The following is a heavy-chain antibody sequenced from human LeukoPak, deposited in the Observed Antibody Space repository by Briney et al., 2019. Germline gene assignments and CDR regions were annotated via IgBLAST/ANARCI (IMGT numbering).Heavy chain of an antibody. V-gene: IGHV4-39*01. Sequence: SETLSLTCTVSGGSISSSSYYWGWIRQPPGKGLEWFGSIYYSGSTYYNPSLKSRVTISVDTSKNQFSLKLSSVTAADTAVYYCASGGMVRGDAFDIWGQGTMVTVSS. CDR3: ASGGMVRGDAFDI. J-gene: IGHJ3*02. CDR2: IYYSGST. D-gene: IGHD3-10*01. CDR1: GGSISSSSYY.